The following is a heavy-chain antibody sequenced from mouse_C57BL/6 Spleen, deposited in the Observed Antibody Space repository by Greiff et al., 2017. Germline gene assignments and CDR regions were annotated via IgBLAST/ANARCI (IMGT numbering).Heavy chain of an antibody. CDR3: ANYYGSSYNAMDY. CDR1: GYTFTGYW. D-gene: IGHD1-1*01. V-gene: IGHV1-9*01. J-gene: IGHJ4*01. CDR2: ILPGSGST. Sequence: QVQLQQSGAELMKPGASVKLSCKATGYTFTGYWIEWVKQRPGHGLEWIGEILPGSGSTTYNEKFKGKATFTADTSSNTAYMQLSSLTTEDSAIYYSANYYGSSYNAMDYWGQGTSVTVSS.